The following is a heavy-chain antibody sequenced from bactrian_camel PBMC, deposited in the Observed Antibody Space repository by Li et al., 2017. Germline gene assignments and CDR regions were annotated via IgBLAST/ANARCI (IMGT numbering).Heavy chain of an antibody. J-gene: IGHJ4*01. D-gene: IGHD2*01. CDR3: AADRRICRALLRVPSSASPSEFSG. CDR1: GITYGSNC. CDR2: IYFGDGGGY. V-gene: IGHV3S35*01. Sequence: VQLVESGGGSVEVGGSLRLSCAASGITYGSNCMGWFRQAPGKEREGVAYIYFGDGGGYDYADSVKGRFTISRDNAKATVYLQMNSLKPDDTATYYCAADRRICRALLRVPSSASPSEFSGWGQGTQVTVS.